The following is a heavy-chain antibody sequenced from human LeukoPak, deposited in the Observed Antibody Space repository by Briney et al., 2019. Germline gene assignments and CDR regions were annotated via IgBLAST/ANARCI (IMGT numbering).Heavy chain of an antibody. CDR1: GGTFSSYA. D-gene: IGHD2-15*01. CDR3: ARFFDCSGGSCYYYFDY. V-gene: IGHV1-69*01. CDR2: IIPIFGTA. J-gene: IGHJ4*02. Sequence: GPSVKVSCKASGGTFSSYAISWVRQAPGQGLEWMGGIIPIFGTANYAQKFQGRVTITADESTSTAYMELSSLRSEDTAVYYCARFFDCSGGSCYYYFDYWGQGTLVTVSS.